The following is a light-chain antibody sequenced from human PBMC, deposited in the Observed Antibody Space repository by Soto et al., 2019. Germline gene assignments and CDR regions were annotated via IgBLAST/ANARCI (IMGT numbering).Light chain of an antibody. V-gene: IGLV2-14*01. Sequence: QSVLTQPASVSGSPGQSITISCTGTSSDVGGYNYVSWYQQHPGKAPKLMIYDVSNRPSGVSNRFSGSKSGNTASPTISGLQAEDEADYYCSSYTSSSSFYFGTGTKVTVL. CDR1: SSDVGGYNY. CDR2: DVS. J-gene: IGLJ1*01. CDR3: SSYTSSSSFY.